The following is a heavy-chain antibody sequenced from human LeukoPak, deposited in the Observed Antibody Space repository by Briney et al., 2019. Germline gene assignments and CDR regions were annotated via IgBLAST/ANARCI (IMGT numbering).Heavy chain of an antibody. CDR1: GVTLSSYA. CDR2: IKQDGSEK. D-gene: IGHD6-13*01. Sequence: GGSLRLSCAASGVTLSSYAMSWVRQAPGKGLEWVANIKQDGSEKYYVDSVKGRFTISRDNAKNSLYLQMNSLRAEDTAVYYCARAGIAAAGTYHWGQGTLVTVSS. CDR3: ARAGIAAAGTYH. J-gene: IGHJ5*02. V-gene: IGHV3-7*04.